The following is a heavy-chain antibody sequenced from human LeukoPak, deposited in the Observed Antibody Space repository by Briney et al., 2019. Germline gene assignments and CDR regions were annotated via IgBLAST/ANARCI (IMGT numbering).Heavy chain of an antibody. CDR2: IDPSDSYT. Sequence: RGESLKISCKGSGYTFTNYWISWVRQMPGKRLEWMGRIDPSDSYTNYNPSFRGHITISADKSSSTAYLHWSGLKASDTAMYFCARQYSGYDYYFDYWGQGILVTVSS. CDR3: ARQYSGYDYYFDY. V-gene: IGHV5-10-1*01. CDR1: GYTFTNYW. D-gene: IGHD5-12*01. J-gene: IGHJ4*02.